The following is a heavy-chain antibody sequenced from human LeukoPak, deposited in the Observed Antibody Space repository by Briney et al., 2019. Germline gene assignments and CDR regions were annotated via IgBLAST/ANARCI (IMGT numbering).Heavy chain of an antibody. V-gene: IGHV3-9*03. J-gene: IGHJ4*02. Sequence: TGRSLRLSCAASGFTFDDYAMHWVRQAPGKGLEWVSGISWNSGSIGYADSVKGRFTISRDNAKNSLYLQMNSLRAEDMALYYGAKDTEAVGSLGYFDYWGQGTLVTVSS. D-gene: IGHD1-14*01. CDR3: AKDTEAVGSLGYFDY. CDR2: ISWNSGSI. CDR1: GFTFDDYA.